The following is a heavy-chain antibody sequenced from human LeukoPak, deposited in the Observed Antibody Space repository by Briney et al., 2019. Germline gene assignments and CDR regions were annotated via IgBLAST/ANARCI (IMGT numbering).Heavy chain of an antibody. D-gene: IGHD5-24*01. V-gene: IGHV3-48*03. CDR3: AKSGYNRFDY. Sequence: GGSLRLSCAAPGFTFSSYEMNWVRQAPGKGLDWVSYISTSGSTIYYADSVKGRFTISRDNAKNSLYLQMSSLRAEDTAVYYCAKSGYNRFDYGGQGTLVTVSS. CDR2: ISTSGSTI. CDR1: GFTFSSYE. J-gene: IGHJ4*02.